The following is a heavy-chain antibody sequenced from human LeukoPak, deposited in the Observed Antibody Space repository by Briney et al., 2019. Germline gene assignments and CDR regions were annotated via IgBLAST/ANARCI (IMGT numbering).Heavy chain of an antibody. V-gene: IGHV3-7*01. Sequence: GGSLGLSCTASGFPFSDYWMTWVRQAPGKGPEGGGNIKQGGSQRYYVDSVRGRFTISRDNAKNSLFLQMNGLRAEDTAVYYCARRGGSSSRRSPIDYWGEGTLVSVSS. CDR3: ARRGGSSSRRSPIDY. D-gene: IGHD6-6*01. J-gene: IGHJ4*02. CDR1: GFPFSDYW. CDR2: IKQGGSQR.